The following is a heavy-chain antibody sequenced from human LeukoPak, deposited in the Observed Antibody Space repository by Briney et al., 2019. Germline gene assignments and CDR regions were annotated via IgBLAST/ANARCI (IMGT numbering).Heavy chain of an antibody. V-gene: IGHV4-38-2*02. CDR3: AREVESWFGDLLSYFDA. J-gene: IGHJ4*02. D-gene: IGHD3-10*01. Sequence: PSETLSLTCSVSGFSIGTGYSWGWIRQPPGKGLEWIGTIYHHGNTYFNPSLMSRVIISLDTSKNRFSLRLTSVTAADTVVYYCAREVESWFGDLLSYFDAWGQGIQVTVSS. CDR1: GFSIGTGYS. CDR2: IYHHGNT.